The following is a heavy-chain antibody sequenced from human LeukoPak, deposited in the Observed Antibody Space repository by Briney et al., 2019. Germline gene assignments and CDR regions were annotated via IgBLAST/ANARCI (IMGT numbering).Heavy chain of an antibody. CDR3: ARDGHRWELPD. CDR2: IYSGGST. V-gene: IGHV3-53*01. CDR1: GFTVSSNY. J-gene: IGHJ4*02. Sequence: PGRSLRLSCAASGFTVSSNYMSWVRQAPGKGLEWVSVIYSGGSTYYADSVKGRFTISRDNPKNTLYLQMNSLRAEDTAVYYCARDGHRWELPDWGQGTLVTVSS. D-gene: IGHD1-26*01.